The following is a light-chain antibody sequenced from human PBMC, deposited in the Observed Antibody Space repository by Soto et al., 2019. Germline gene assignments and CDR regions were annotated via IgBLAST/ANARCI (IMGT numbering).Light chain of an antibody. CDR1: QSLVHSDGNTY. CDR3: QQGYSFPFT. CDR2: KIS. V-gene: IGKV2-24*01. J-gene: IGKJ3*01. Sequence: DIVMTQTTLSSPVTLGQPASISCRSSQSLVHSDGNTYLSWLQQRPGQPPRLLIYKISNRFSGFPDRFSGSVAWTDFTLIISSLQPDAFATYFCQQGYSFPFTFGRGTKVDIK.